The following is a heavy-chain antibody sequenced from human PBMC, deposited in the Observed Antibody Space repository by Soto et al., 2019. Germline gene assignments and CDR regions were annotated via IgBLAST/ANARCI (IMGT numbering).Heavy chain of an antibody. V-gene: IGHV4-59*01. CDR1: GGSISSYY. J-gene: IGHJ4*02. D-gene: IGHD3-3*01. Sequence: SETLSPTCTVSGGSISSYYWSWIRQPPGKGLEWIGYIYYSGSTNYNPSLKSRVTISVDTSKNQFSLKLSSVTAADTAVYYCARVGRNDFWSGPLYYFDYWGQGTLVTVSS. CDR3: ARVGRNDFWSGPLYYFDY. CDR2: IYYSGST.